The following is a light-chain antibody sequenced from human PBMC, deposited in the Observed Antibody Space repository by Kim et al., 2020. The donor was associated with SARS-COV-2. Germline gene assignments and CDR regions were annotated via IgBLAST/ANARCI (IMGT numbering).Light chain of an antibody. CDR3: QQYNDWPYT. J-gene: IGKJ2*01. CDR2: GVA. CDR1: QSVKSN. Sequence: SVSPGERATLSGRASQSVKSNLARNQQKRGQAPRLLSHGVATRATGLPARFSGGGSGSELSLTISSLESEEFAVYYCQQYNDWPYTFGQGTKLEI. V-gene: IGKV3-15*01.